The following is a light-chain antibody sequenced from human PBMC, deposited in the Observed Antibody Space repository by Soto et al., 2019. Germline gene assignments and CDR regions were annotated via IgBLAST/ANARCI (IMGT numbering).Light chain of an antibody. CDR2: ATF. J-gene: IGKJ1*01. V-gene: IGKV1-16*02. Sequence: DIQMTQSPSSLSASVGDRVTITCRASQGIRNYLAWFQQKPGKAPKCLIYATFKLQSGDPSKFSSSGSGTEFNLTISSLQPEDFATYNCQQYDIYPRTFGQGTKVEIK. CDR1: QGIRNY. CDR3: QQYDIYPRT.